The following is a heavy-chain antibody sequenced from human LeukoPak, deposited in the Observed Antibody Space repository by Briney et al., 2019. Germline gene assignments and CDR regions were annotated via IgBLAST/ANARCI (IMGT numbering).Heavy chain of an antibody. CDR3: ARDRLFDYYDSSGPANWFDP. D-gene: IGHD3-22*01. CDR1: GFIFSSYS. J-gene: IGHJ5*02. CDR2: ISSSSSYI. V-gene: IGHV3-21*01. Sequence: PGGSLRLSCAASGFIFSSYSMNWVRQAPGKGLEWVSSISSSSSYIYYADSVKGRFTISRDNAKNSLYLQMNSLRAEDTAVYYCARDRLFDYYDSSGPANWFDPWGQGTLVTVSS.